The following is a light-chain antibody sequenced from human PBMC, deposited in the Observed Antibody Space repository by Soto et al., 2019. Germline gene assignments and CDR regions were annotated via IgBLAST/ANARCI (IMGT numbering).Light chain of an antibody. V-gene: IGLV2-14*01. CDR3: ASYTHTSTVF. CDR1: SSDVGGYNY. J-gene: IGLJ2*01. Sequence: QSALTQPASVSGSPGQSITISCTGTSSDVGGYNYVSWYQQHPGKAPKLMIYDVSDRPSGVSNRFSGSKSGNTASLTISGLQAEDEADYYCASYTHTSTVFFGGGTKLTVL. CDR2: DVS.